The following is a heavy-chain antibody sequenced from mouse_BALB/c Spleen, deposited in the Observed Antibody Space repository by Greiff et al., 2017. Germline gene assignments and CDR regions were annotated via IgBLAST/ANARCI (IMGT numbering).Heavy chain of an antibody. J-gene: IGHJ2*01. V-gene: IGHV1-80*01. CDR3: ARGLFDY. CDR2: IYPGDGDT. CDR1: GYAFSSYW. Sequence: QVQLKESGAELVRPGSSVKISCKASGYAFSSYWMNWVKQRPGQGLEWIGQIYPGDGDTNYNGKFKGKATLTADKSSSTAYMQLSSLTSEDSAVYFCARGLFDYWGQGTTLTVSS.